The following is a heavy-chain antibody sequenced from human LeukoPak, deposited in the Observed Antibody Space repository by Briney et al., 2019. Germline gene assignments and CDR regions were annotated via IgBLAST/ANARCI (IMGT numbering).Heavy chain of an antibody. CDR1: GFTFSNYG. D-gene: IGHD4-23*01. CDR2: IRSDGGEE. V-gene: IGHV3-30*02. Sequence: GGSLRLSCAASGFTFSNYGMHWVRQAPGKGLEWVSFIRSDGGEEYYADSVKGRFTISRDNSKNTLYLQMNSLRPEDTAIYYCAKDQAGGWGQGTLGTVSS. CDR3: AKDQAGG. J-gene: IGHJ4*02.